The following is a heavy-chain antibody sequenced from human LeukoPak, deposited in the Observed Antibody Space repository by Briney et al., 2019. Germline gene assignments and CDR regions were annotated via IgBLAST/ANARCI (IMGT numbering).Heavy chain of an antibody. CDR1: GFTFSTYA. CDR3: ARANTAMVDY. CDR2: ISSGGTYI. D-gene: IGHD5-18*01. V-gene: IGHV3-21*01. J-gene: IGHJ4*02. Sequence: GGSLRLSCAASGFTFSTYAMNWVRQAPGKGLQWVSSISSGGTYIYYADSVKGRFTVSRDNAKNSLYLQMNSLRAEDTAVYYCARANTAMVDYWGQGTLVTVSS.